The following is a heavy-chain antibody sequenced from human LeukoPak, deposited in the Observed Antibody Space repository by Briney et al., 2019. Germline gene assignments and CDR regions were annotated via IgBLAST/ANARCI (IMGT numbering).Heavy chain of an antibody. V-gene: IGHV4-31*03. Sequence: PSETLSLTCTVSGGSISSGGYYWSWIRQHPGKGLEWIGYIYYSGSTYYNPSLKSRVTISVDTSKNQFSLKLSSVTAADTAVYYCARGLRGSPGVDYWGQGTLVTASS. CDR2: IYYSGST. CDR1: GGSISSGGYY. J-gene: IGHJ4*02. D-gene: IGHD4-17*01. CDR3: ARGLRGSPGVDY.